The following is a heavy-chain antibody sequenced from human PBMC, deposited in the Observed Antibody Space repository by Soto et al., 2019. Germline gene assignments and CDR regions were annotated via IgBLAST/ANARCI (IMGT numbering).Heavy chain of an antibody. V-gene: IGHV4-34*01. Sequence: SETLSLTCAVYGGSFSGYYWSWIRQPPGKGLEWIGEINHSGSTNYNPSLKSRVTISVDTSKNQFSLKLSSVTAAGTAVYYCARVATGIAAANGFFDYWGQGTLVTVSS. J-gene: IGHJ4*02. CDR1: GGSFSGYY. D-gene: IGHD6-13*01. CDR2: INHSGST. CDR3: ARVATGIAAANGFFDY.